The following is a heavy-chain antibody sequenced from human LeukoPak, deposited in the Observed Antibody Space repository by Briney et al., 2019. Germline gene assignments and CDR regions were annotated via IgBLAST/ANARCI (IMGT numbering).Heavy chain of an antibody. CDR2: ISSSSSYI. J-gene: IGHJ6*01. CDR1: GFTFSSNS. V-gene: IGHV3-21*01. Sequence: AGSLRLSCAASGFTFSSNSMNWVRQAPGKGLEWVSSISSSSSYIYYADSVKGRFTIARDNAKNSLYLQMKSLRAEDADVYYCGRDVLLWFGRCRGYYYGMHVWGGGPTV. CDR3: GRDVLLWFGRCRGYYYGMHV. D-gene: IGHD3-10*01.